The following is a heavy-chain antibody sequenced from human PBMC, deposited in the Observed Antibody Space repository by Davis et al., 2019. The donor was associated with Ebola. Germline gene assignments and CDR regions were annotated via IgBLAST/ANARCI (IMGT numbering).Heavy chain of an antibody. Sequence: ASVTVSCKASGYTFTSYAMHWVRQAPGQRLEWMGWISGYNGDRNYAQKLQGRVTMTTDTSTSTAYMELRSLRSDDTAVYYCARAGGSSGWYNWFDPWGQGTLVTVSS. CDR3: ARAGGSSGWYNWFDP. CDR1: GYTFTSYA. CDR2: ISGYNGDR. D-gene: IGHD6-19*01. J-gene: IGHJ5*02. V-gene: IGHV1-18*01.